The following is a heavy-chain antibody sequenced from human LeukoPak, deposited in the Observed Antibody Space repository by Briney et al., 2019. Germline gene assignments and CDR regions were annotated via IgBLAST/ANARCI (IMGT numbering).Heavy chain of an antibody. Sequence: GGSLRLSWAASGFTFSSYWMHWVRQAPGKGLVWVSRINSDGSSTSYADSVKGRFTISRDNAKNTLYLQMNSLRAEDTAVYYCVPLNYGGKDYWGQGTLVTVSS. J-gene: IGHJ4*02. V-gene: IGHV3-74*01. CDR3: VPLNYGGKDY. D-gene: IGHD4-23*01. CDR2: INSDGSST. CDR1: GFTFSSYW.